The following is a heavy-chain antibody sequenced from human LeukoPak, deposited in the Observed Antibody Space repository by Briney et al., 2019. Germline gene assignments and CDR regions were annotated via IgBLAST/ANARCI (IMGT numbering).Heavy chain of an antibody. CDR1: GGSFSGYY. J-gene: IGHJ4*02. Sequence: SETLSLTCAVYGGSFSGYYWSWIRQPPGEGLEWIGEINHSGSTNYNPSLKSRVTISVDTSKNQFSLKLSSVTAADTAVYYCASLHYYDSSGYHEYDYWGQGTLVTVSS. D-gene: IGHD3-22*01. CDR2: INHSGST. V-gene: IGHV4-34*01. CDR3: ASLHYYDSSGYHEYDY.